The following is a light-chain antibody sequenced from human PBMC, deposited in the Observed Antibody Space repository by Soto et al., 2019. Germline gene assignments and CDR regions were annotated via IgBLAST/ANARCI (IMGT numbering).Light chain of an antibody. J-gene: IGKJ1*01. CDR3: QQSYSIPLT. CDR2: AAS. V-gene: IGKV1-39*01. CDR1: QSISSY. Sequence: DIQMAQSPSSLSASVGDRVTITCRASQSISSYLNWYQQKPGKAPKLLIYAASSLQSGVPSRFSGSGSGTDFTLTISSLQPEDFATYYCQQSYSIPLTFGQGTEVEIK.